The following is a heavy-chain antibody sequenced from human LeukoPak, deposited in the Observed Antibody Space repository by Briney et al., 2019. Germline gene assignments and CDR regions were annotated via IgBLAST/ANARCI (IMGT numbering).Heavy chain of an antibody. Sequence: GGSLRLSCAAFGFTVSSNYMSWVRQAPGKGLEWVSAISGSGGSTYYADSVKGRFTISRDNSKNTLYLQMNSLRAEDTAVYYCAKGDISGRGFDYWGQGTLVTVSS. CDR2: ISGSGGST. J-gene: IGHJ4*02. CDR3: AKGDISGRGFDY. V-gene: IGHV3-23*01. CDR1: GFTVSSNY. D-gene: IGHD2-15*01.